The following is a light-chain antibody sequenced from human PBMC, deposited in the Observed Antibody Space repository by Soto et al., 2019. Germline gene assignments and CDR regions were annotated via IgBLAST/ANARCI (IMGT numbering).Light chain of an antibody. CDR3: CSSAGTYV. V-gene: IGLV2-11*01. CDR1: SSDVGGYKY. J-gene: IGLJ1*01. Sequence: QSALTQPRSVSGSPGQSVTISCTGTSSDVGGYKYVSWYQQHPGKAPKLMIYDASKRPSGVPDRFSGSKSGNTASLTISGLQAEDEAVYYCCSSAGTYVFGTGTKVTVL. CDR2: DAS.